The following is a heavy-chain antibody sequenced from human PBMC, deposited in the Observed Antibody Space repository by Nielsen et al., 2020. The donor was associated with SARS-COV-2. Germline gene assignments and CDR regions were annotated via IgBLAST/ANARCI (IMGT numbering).Heavy chain of an antibody. Sequence: GGSLRLSCAASGFTFSSYSMNWVRQAPGKGLEWVSYISSSSSTIYYADSVKGRFTISRDNSKNTLYLEMSSLRAGDTAVYYCARGRLGYCSPTSCYGFDWWGQGTLVTVSS. J-gene: IGHJ4*02. V-gene: IGHV3-48*01. CDR3: ARGRLGYCSPTSCYGFDW. CDR1: GFTFSSYS. CDR2: ISSSSSTI. D-gene: IGHD2-2*01.